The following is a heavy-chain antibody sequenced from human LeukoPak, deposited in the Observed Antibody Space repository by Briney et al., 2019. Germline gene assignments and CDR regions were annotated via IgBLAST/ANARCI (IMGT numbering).Heavy chain of an antibody. CDR3: ARCSRRYYYDSSGYLDD. J-gene: IGHJ4*02. D-gene: IGHD3-22*01. CDR1: GGSFSDYY. V-gene: IGHV4-34*01. Sequence: SETLSLTCAVYGGSFSDYYWSWIRQPPGKGLEWIGEINHSGSTNYNPSLKSRVTISVDTSKNQFSLKLSSVTAADTAVYYCARCSRRYYYDSSGYLDDWGQGTLVTVSS. CDR2: INHSGST.